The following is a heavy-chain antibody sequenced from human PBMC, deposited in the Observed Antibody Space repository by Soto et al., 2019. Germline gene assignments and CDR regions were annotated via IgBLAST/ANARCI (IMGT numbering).Heavy chain of an antibody. Sequence: PSETLSLTCTVSGGSISSYYWSWILQPPGKGLEWIGYIYYSGSTNYNPSLKSRVTISVDTSKDQFSLKLSSVTAADTAVYYCARGRVLRFLEWSNYYYYGMDVWGQGTTVTVSS. V-gene: IGHV4-59*12. CDR3: ARGRVLRFLEWSNYYYYGMDV. J-gene: IGHJ6*02. D-gene: IGHD3-3*01. CDR2: IYYSGST. CDR1: GGSISSYY.